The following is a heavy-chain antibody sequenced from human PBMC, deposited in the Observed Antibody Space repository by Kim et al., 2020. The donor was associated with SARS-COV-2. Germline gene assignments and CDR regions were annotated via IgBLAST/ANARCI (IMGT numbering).Heavy chain of an antibody. CDR3: ATNLLLWFGEFGDY. Sequence: ASVKVSYKVSGYTLTELSMHWVRQAPGKGLEWMGGFDPEDGETIYAQKFHCRVTMTEDTSTDTAYMELSSLRSEDTAVYYCATNLLLWFGEFGDYWGQGTLVTVSS. CDR2: FDPEDGET. CDR1: GYTLTELS. J-gene: IGHJ4*02. V-gene: IGHV1-24*01. D-gene: IGHD3-10*01.